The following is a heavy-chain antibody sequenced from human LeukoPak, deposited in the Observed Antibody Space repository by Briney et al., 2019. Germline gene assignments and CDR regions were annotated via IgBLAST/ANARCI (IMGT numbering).Heavy chain of an antibody. Sequence: QPGRSLRLSCAASGFTFSDYAMTWVRQAPGKGLEWVSAISGNGGITYYADSVKGRFTISRDSSKNTLYLQMNSLRAEDTALYYRTKGFPPYSSSSHYYYYMDVWGKGTTVTVSS. CDR1: GFTFSDYA. CDR2: ISGNGGIT. J-gene: IGHJ6*03. CDR3: TKGFPPYSSSSHYYYYMDV. D-gene: IGHD6-6*01. V-gene: IGHV3-23*01.